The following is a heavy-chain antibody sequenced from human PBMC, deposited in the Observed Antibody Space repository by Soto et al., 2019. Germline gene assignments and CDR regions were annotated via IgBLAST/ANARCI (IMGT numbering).Heavy chain of an antibody. CDR3: AKVNNLWTGYYSTTWFDP. J-gene: IGHJ5*02. D-gene: IGHD3-3*01. CDR2: IYYSGST. Sequence: PSETLSLTCTVSGGSINSYYWSWIRQPPGKGLEWIGYIYYSGSTNYNPSLKSRVTISVDTSKNQFSLKISSVTAADTAVYYCAKVNNLWTGYYSTTWFDPWGQGTLVTVSS. CDR1: GGSINSYY. V-gene: IGHV4-59*01.